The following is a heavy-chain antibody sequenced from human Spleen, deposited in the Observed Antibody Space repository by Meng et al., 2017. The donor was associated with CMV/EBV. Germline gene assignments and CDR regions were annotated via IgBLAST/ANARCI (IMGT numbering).Heavy chain of an antibody. CDR3: ARELYYDAPVYYYYGMDV. V-gene: IGHV3-7*01. D-gene: IGHD3-22*01. CDR1: GFSFSSYW. J-gene: IGHJ6*02. Sequence: GESLKISCAASGFSFSSYWMHWVRQAPGKGLEWVANIKQDGSETYYVDSVKGRFTISRDNAENSLYLQMNSLRGEDTAVYYCARELYYDAPVYYYYGMDVWGQGTTVTVSS. CDR2: IKQDGSET.